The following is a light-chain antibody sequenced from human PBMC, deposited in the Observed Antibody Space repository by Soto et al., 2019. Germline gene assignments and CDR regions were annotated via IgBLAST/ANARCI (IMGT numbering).Light chain of an antibody. CDR1: QSISNW. V-gene: IGKV1-5*03. Sequence: DIQMTQSPSTLSASVGDRVTITCRASQSISNWLAWYQQKPGKAPKLLIYKASNLGSGVPSRFNGSGSGTDFTLTISSLQPDDFASYYCQQYNTYWTFGQGTKVEIK. J-gene: IGKJ1*01. CDR2: KAS. CDR3: QQYNTYWT.